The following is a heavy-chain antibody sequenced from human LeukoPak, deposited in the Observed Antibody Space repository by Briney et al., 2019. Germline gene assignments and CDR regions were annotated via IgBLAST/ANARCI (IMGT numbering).Heavy chain of an antibody. V-gene: IGHV3-43*02. CDR3: AKDLVTYDILTGYYSTYWDY. D-gene: IGHD3-9*01. CDR1: GFTFDDYA. Sequence: GGSLRLSCAASGFTFDDYAMHWVRQAPGKGLEWVSLIRGDGGSTYYADSVKGRFTISRDNSNNSLYLQMNSLRTEDTALYYCAKDLVTYDILTGYYSTYWDYWGQGTLVTVSS. J-gene: IGHJ4*02. CDR2: IRGDGGST.